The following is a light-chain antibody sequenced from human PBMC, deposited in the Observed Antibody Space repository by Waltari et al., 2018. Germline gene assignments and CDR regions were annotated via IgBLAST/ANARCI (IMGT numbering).Light chain of an antibody. CDR1: QSVSYY. J-gene: IGKJ4*01. CDR2: DTS. Sequence: EIVLTQSPATLSLSPGERATLSCRASQSVSYYLAWYQQRPGQAPRLLIYDTSHRATGIPDRVSGSGSETDFTLTISSLEPEDFAVYYCQQRRNWPLTVGGGTKVEIK. CDR3: QQRRNWPLT. V-gene: IGKV3-11*01.